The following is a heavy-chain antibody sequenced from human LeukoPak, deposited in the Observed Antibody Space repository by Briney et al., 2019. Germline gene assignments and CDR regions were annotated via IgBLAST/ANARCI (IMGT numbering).Heavy chain of an antibody. D-gene: IGHD1-1*01. Sequence: ASVKVSCKASGGTFSSYAISWVRQAPGQGLEWMGRIIPILGIANYAQKFQGRVTITADKSTSTAYMELSSLRSEDTAVYYCARARTTGTTVYYYGMDVWGQGTTVTVSS. CDR1: GGTFSSYA. CDR2: IIPILGIA. J-gene: IGHJ6*02. CDR3: ARARTTGTTVYYYGMDV. V-gene: IGHV1-69*04.